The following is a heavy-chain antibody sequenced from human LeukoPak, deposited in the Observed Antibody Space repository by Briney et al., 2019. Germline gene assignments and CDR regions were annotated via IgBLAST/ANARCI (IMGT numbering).Heavy chain of an antibody. CDR2: ISTYNGNT. J-gene: IGHJ4*02. Sequence: ASVKVSCKASGGTFSSYAISWVRQAPGQGLEWLGWISTYNGNTHYAQKLQGRVTMTTDTSTTTAYMELRSLRSDDTAVYYCARGGVLKSVDYWGQGTLVAVSS. CDR1: GGTFSSYA. D-gene: IGHD3-16*01. CDR3: ARGGVLKSVDY. V-gene: IGHV1-18*01.